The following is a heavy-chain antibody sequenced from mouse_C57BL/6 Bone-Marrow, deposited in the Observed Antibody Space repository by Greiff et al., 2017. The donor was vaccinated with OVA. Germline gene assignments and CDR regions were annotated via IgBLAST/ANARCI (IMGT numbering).Heavy chain of an antibody. CDR2: IDPENGDT. J-gene: IGHJ3*01. Sequence: VQLKESGAELVRPGASVKLSCTASGFNIKDDYMHWVKQRPEQGLEWIGWIDPENGDTEYASKFQGKATITADTSSNTAYLQLSSLTSEDTAVYYCTTLRPGFAYWGQGTLVTVSA. CDR3: TTLRPGFAY. D-gene: IGHD1-1*01. V-gene: IGHV14-4*01. CDR1: GFNIKDDY.